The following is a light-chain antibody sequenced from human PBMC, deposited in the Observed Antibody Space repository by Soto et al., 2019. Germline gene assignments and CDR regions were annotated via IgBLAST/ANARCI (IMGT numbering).Light chain of an antibody. CDR3: QQYGSSPIT. CDR1: QSVSGSY. CDR2: GAS. J-gene: IGKJ5*01. Sequence: EIVMPQSPATLSVSPGERATLSCRASQSVSGSYLAWYQQKPGQAPRLLIYGASSRATGIPDRFSGSGSGTDFTLTISRLEPEDFAVYYCQQYGSSPITLGQGTRLEI. V-gene: IGKV3-20*01.